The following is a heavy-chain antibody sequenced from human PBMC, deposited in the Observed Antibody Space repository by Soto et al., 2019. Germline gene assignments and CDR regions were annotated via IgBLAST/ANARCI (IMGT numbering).Heavy chain of an antibody. V-gene: IGHV4-31*03. D-gene: IGHD2-21*02. CDR3: AGAVSDFDVRRYRTSDFDQ. J-gene: IGHJ4*02. Sequence: QVQLYESGPEMVQPSQTLSLSCTVSGASVSTGVYYWTWIRQHPGKGLEWIGYIDNSGSTYYNPSLTGRVDISVDTSKNQFSLSLRSLTAADTAFYYCAGAVSDFDVRRYRTSDFDQWGQAILVTVSS. CDR2: IDNSGST. CDR1: GASVSTGVYY.